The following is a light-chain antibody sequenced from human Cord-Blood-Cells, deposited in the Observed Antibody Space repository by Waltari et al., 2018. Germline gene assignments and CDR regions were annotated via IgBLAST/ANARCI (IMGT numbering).Light chain of an antibody. CDR1: QDISNY. Sequence: LSASVGDRVTITCQASQDISNYLNWYQQKPGKAPKLLIYDASNLETGVTSRFSGSGSGTDFTFTISSLQPEDIATYYCQQYDNLPMYTFGQGTKLEIK. V-gene: IGKV1-33*01. CDR3: QQYDNLPMYT. CDR2: DAS. J-gene: IGKJ2*01.